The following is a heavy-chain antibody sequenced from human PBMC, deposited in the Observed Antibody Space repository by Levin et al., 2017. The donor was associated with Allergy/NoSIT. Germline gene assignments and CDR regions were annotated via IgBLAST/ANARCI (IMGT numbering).Heavy chain of an antibody. Sequence: ASVKVSCKASGYTFTGYYMHWVRQAPGQGLEWMGWINPNSGGTNYAQKFQGRVTMTRDTSISTAYMELSRLRSDDTAVYYCARGGRYDILTGYYNGYFDYWGQGTLVTVSS. CDR2: INPNSGGT. J-gene: IGHJ4*02. CDR1: GYTFTGYY. CDR3: ARGGRYDILTGYYNGYFDY. D-gene: IGHD3-9*01. V-gene: IGHV1-2*02.